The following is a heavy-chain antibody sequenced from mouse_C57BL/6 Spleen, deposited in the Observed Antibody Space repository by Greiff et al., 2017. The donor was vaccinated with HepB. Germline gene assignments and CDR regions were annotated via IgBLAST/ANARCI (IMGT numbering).Heavy chain of an antibody. V-gene: IGHV14-3*01. J-gene: IGHJ4*01. Sequence: QLQQSVAELVRPGASVKLSCTASGFNIKNTYMHWVKQRPEQGLEWIERIDPANGNTKYAPKFQCKATITADTSSNTAYLQLSSLTSEDTAIYYCATRDYYGSSYPYYAMDYWGQGTSVTVSS. CDR2: IDPANGNT. D-gene: IGHD1-1*01. CDR1: GFNIKNTY. CDR3: ATRDYYGSSYPYYAMDY.